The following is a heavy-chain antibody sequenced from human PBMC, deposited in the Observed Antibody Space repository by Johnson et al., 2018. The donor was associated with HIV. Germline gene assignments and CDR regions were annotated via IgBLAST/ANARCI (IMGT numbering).Heavy chain of an antibody. CDR2: ISYDGSNK. Sequence: QVQLVESGGGVVQPGRSLRLSCAASGFTLSSYAMHWVRQAPGKGLEWVAVISYDGSNKYYADSVKGRFTISRDNSKNTLYLQMNSLRAEDTAVYYCAKVSWEARLGDPFDIWGQGTMVTVSS. J-gene: IGHJ3*02. CDR3: AKVSWEARLGDPFDI. V-gene: IGHV3-30*14. D-gene: IGHD1-26*01. CDR1: GFTLSSYA.